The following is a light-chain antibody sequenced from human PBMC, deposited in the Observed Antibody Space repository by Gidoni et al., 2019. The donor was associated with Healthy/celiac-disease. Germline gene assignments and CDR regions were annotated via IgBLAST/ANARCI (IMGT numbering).Light chain of an antibody. V-gene: IGLV1-36*01. Sequence: QSVLTQPPSVSEAPRQRVTIPCSGSSSNIGNNAVNWYQRLPGKAPKLLIYYDDLLPSGVSDRFSGSKSGTSASLAISGLQSEDEADYYCAAWDDSLNGWVFGGGTKLTVL. J-gene: IGLJ3*02. CDR2: YDD. CDR3: AAWDDSLNGWV. CDR1: SSNIGNNA.